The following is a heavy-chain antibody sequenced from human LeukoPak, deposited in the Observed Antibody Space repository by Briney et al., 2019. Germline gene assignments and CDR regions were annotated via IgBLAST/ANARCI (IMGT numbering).Heavy chain of an antibody. D-gene: IGHD3-16*01. CDR3: ARDRGPLGGFDF. V-gene: IGHV4-59*11. CDR1: GGSIISQY. Sequence: PSETLSLTCTVSGGSIISQYWSWIRQPPGKGLEWIGYIYYSGTTKYNPSLKSRVTISVDMSKNQFSLRLSSVTAADTAVYFCARDRGPLGGFDFWGQGTLVTVSS. CDR2: IYYSGTT. J-gene: IGHJ4*02.